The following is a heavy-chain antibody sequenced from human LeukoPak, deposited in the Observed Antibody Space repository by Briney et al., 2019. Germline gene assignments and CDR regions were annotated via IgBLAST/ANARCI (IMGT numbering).Heavy chain of an antibody. V-gene: IGHV4-59*01. Sequence: SETLSLTCTVSGGSISSYYWSWIRQPPGKGLEWIGYIYYSGSTNYNPSLKSRVTISVDTSKNQFSLKLSSVTAADTAVYYCASGGYLDNYYYYGMDVWGQGTTVTVSS. J-gene: IGHJ6*02. D-gene: IGHD2-15*01. CDR1: GGSISSYY. CDR3: ASGGYLDNYYYYGMDV. CDR2: IYYSGST.